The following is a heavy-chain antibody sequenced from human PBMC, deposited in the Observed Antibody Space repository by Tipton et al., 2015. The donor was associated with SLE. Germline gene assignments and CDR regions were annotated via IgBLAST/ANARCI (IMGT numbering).Heavy chain of an antibody. Sequence: TLSLTCTVSGGSISSNYWIWIRQPPGKGLEWIGYISDGGGTNHNPSLKSRVTISVDPAKNQFSLKLTSVTAADTAVYYCARVGAAAVMDVWGTGTSVTVSS. CDR3: ARVGAAAVMDV. J-gene: IGHJ6*04. V-gene: IGHV4-59*08. D-gene: IGHD6-13*01. CDR1: GGSISSNY. CDR2: ISDGGGT.